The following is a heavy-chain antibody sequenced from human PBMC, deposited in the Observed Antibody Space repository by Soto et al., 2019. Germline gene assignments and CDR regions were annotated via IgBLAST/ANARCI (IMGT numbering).Heavy chain of an antibody. CDR3: TSEGGYDFWSGYARGKDV. CDR1: GFTLGSYW. Sequence: PVWSLSVSFAASGFTLGSYWMHWVRQAPGKGLVWVSRINSDGSSTSYADSVKGRFTISRDNAKNTLYLQMNSLRAEDTAAYYCTSEGGYDFWSGYARGKDVWRQGTTVAVS. D-gene: IGHD3-3*01. V-gene: IGHV3-74*01. J-gene: IGHJ6*02. CDR2: INSDGSST.